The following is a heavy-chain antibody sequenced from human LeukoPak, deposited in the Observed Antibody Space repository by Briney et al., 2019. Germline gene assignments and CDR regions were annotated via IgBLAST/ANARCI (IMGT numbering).Heavy chain of an antibody. D-gene: IGHD2-21*02. CDR1: GGSISSGGYY. CDR2: INHSGST. CDR3: ARGPPYIVVVTAIGFFDY. V-gene: IGHV4-39*07. J-gene: IGHJ4*02. Sequence: PSETLSLTCTVSGGSISSGGYYWSWIRQPPGTGLEWIGEINHSGSTNYNPSLKSRVTISVDTSKNQFSLKLSSVTAADTAVYYCARGPPYIVVVTAIGFFDYWGQGTLVTVSS.